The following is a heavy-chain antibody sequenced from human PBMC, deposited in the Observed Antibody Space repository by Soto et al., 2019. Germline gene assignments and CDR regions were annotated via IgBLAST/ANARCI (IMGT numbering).Heavy chain of an antibody. J-gene: IGHJ6*02. CDR2: VNLNTGGT. Sequence: QVQHVQSGAEVKKPGDSVKVSCKASGYSFTGHYMHWVRRAPGQGLEWMGWVNLNTGGTDYAQEFQGRVTMTTATSIRTVYLEVTRLKFDDTAIYYCARDPSSFLGRVYGMDVWGQGTAATVSS. CDR3: ARDPSSFLGRVYGMDV. V-gene: IGHV1-2*02. CDR1: GYSFTGHY.